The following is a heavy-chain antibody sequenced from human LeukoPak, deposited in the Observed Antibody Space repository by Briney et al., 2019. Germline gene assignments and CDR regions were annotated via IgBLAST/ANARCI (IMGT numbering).Heavy chain of an antibody. CDR3: ASREGSGYDTHINWFDP. J-gene: IGHJ5*02. CDR2: IIPIFGTA. D-gene: IGHD5-12*01. V-gene: IGHV1-69*13. Sequence: SVKVSCKASGGTFSSYAISWVRQAPGQGLVEMGGIIPIFGTAKYAQKFQGRVTITADESTSTAYMELSSLRSEDTAVYYCASREGSGYDTHINWFDPWGQGTLVTVSS. CDR1: GGTFSSYA.